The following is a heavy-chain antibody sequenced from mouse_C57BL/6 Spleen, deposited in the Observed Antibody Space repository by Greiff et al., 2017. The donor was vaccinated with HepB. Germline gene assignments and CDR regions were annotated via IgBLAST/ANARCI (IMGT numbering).Heavy chain of an antibody. CDR1: GYSITSGYD. V-gene: IGHV3-1*01. CDR2: ISYSGST. D-gene: IGHD1-1*01. CDR3: ATPGSSSWFAY. J-gene: IGHJ3*01. Sequence: VQLQQSGPGMVKPSQSLSLTCTVTGYSITSGYDWHWIRHFPGNKLEWMGYISYSGSTNYNPSLKSRISITHDTSKNHFFLKLNSVTTEDTATYYCATPGSSSWFAYWGQGTLVTVSA.